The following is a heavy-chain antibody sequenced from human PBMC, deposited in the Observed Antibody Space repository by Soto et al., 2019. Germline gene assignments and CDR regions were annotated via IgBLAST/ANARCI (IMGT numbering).Heavy chain of an antibody. CDR2: ISSGSSSTNI. CDR3: AKGSEWLVTWDFDY. J-gene: IGHJ4*02. CDR1: GFTFSTYS. D-gene: IGHD6-19*01. Sequence: EVQLVESGGGLVKPGGSLRLSCAVSGFTFSTYSMNWVRQAPGKGLEWVSCISSGSSSTNIYYADSVKGRFTISRDNANNSLFLQMNSLRAEDTAVYYCAKGSEWLVTWDFDYWGQGTLVTVSS. V-gene: IGHV3-21*02.